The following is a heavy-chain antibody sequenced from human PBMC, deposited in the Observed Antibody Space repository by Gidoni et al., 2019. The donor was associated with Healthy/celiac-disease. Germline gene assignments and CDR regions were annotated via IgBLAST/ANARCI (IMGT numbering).Heavy chain of an antibody. D-gene: IGHD3-9*01. V-gene: IGHV3-15*01. J-gene: IGHJ4*02. CDR1: GFPFSNAW. CDR3: TTTTGYYFRFDY. CDR2: IKSKTDGGTT. Sequence: EVQLVESGGGLVKPGGSLRLSCAASGFPFSNAWMSWVRQAPGKGLEWVGRIKSKTDGGTTDYAAPVKGRFTISRDDSKNTLYLQMNSLKTEDTAVYYCTTTTGYYFRFDYWGQGTLVTVSS.